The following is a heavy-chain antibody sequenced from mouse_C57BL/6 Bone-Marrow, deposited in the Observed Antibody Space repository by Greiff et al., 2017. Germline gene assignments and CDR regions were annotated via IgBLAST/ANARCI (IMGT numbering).Heavy chain of an antibody. CDR2: IWRGGST. CDR3: AKTSGNYEYYYAMDY. J-gene: IGHJ4*01. CDR1: GFSLTSYG. Sequence: QVQLQQSGPGLVQPSQSLSITCTVSGFSLTSYGVHWVRQSPGKGLEWLGVIWRGGSTDYNAAFMSRLSITKDNSKSQVFFKMNSLQADDTAIYYCAKTSGNYEYYYAMDYWGQGTSVTVSS. V-gene: IGHV2-5*01. D-gene: IGHD2-1*01.